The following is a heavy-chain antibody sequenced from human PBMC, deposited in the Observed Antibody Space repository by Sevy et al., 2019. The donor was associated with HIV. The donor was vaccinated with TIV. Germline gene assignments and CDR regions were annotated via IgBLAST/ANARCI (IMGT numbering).Heavy chain of an antibody. J-gene: IGHJ4*02. CDR1: GYTFTGYY. V-gene: IGHV1-2*02. D-gene: IGHD3-22*01. CDR3: ARDPTATNNYYYDSSGYSPLGY. Sequence: ASVKVSCKASGYTFTGYYMHWVRQAPGQGLEWMGWINPNSGGTNYAQKFQGRVTMTRDTSISTAYMGLSRLRSDDTAVYYCARDPTATNNYYYDSSGYSPLGYWGQGTLVTVSS. CDR2: INPNSGGT.